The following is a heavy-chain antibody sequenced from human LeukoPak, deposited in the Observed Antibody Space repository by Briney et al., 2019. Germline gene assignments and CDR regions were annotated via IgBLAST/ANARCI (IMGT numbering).Heavy chain of an antibody. CDR2: INPSGGST. CDR1: GYTFTSYY. CDR3: ARGGAPWDYFDY. D-gene: IGHD7-27*01. Sequence: ASVKVSCKASGYTFTSYYMHWVRQAPGQGLEWMGIINPSGGSTSYAQKFQGRVTMTRDTSTSTAYMELRSLRSDDTAVYYCARGGAPWDYFDYWGQGTLVTVSS. J-gene: IGHJ4*02. V-gene: IGHV1-46*01.